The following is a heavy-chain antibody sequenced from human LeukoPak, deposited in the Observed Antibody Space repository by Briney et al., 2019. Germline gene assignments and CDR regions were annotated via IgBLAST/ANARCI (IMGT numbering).Heavy chain of an antibody. CDR3: AKANILTAKTSWGHAFDI. CDR1: GFTFSSYA. J-gene: IGHJ3*02. CDR2: ISGSGGST. Sequence: GGSLRLSCAASGFTFSSYAMSWVRQAPGKGLEWVSAISGSGGSTYYADSVKGRFTISRDNSKNTLYLQMNSLRAEDAAVYYCAKANILTAKTSWGHAFDIWGQGTMVTVSS. D-gene: IGHD3-9*01. V-gene: IGHV3-23*01.